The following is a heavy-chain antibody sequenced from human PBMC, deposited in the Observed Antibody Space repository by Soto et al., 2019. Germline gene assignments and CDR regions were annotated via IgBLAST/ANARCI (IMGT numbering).Heavy chain of an antibody. CDR2: ISGSGGST. CDR1: GFAFSSYA. D-gene: IGHD6-13*01. J-gene: IGHJ4*02. V-gene: IGHV3-23*01. CDR3: AKPKYSSSWYCFDY. Sequence: GGSLRLSCAASGFAFSSYAMSWVRQAPGKGLEWVSAISGSGGSTYYADSVKGRFTISRDNSKNTLYLQMNSLRAEDTAVYYCAKPKYSSSWYCFDYWGQGTLVTVSS.